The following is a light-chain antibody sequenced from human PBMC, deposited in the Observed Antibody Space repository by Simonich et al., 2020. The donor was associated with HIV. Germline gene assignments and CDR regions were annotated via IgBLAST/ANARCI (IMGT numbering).Light chain of an antibody. V-gene: IGKV2-29*03. CDR2: EVS. CDR3: MQGIHKT. Sequence: DIVMTQSPLSLPVTPGEPASISCRSSQSLLHSNGYNYLDWFLQKPGQSPQLLIYEVSSRFSGVPDRFSGSGSGTDFTLKINRVEAEDVGVYYCMQGIHKTFGQGTKVEIK. CDR1: QSLLHSNGYNY. J-gene: IGKJ1*01.